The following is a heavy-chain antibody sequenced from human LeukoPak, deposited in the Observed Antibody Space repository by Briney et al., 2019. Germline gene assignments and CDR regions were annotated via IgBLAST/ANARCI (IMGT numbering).Heavy chain of an antibody. J-gene: IGHJ3*02. V-gene: IGHV3-9*03. D-gene: IGHD5-24*01. CDR3: AKDSGWLQLTDAFDI. Sequence: SLRLSCAASGFTFDDYAMHWVRQAPGKGLEWVSGISWNSGSIGYADSVKGRFTISRDNAKNSLYLQMNSLRAEDMALYYCAKDSGWLQLTDAFDIWGQGTMVTVSS. CDR1: GFTFDDYA. CDR2: ISWNSGSI.